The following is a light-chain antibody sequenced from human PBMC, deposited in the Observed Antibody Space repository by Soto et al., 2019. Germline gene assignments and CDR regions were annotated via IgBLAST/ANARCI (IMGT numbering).Light chain of an antibody. CDR1: QSVSIW. V-gene: IGKV1-5*01. CDR3: QYYNSRT. J-gene: IGKJ1*01. CDR2: DAS. Sequence: DIPMTQSPSTLSASVGDRVTITCRASQSVSIWLAWYQQRPGKAPKLLIYDASSLESGVPSRFSGSGSGTEFTLTISSLQPDDFATYYCQYYNSRTFGQGTKVEI.